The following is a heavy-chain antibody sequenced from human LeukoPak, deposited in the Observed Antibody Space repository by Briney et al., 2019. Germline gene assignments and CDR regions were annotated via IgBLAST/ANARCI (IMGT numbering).Heavy chain of an antibody. J-gene: IGHJ5*02. CDR1: GYTFTGYY. CDR2: INPNSGGT. V-gene: IGHV1-2*02. Sequence: ASVKVSCKASGYTFTGYYMHWVRQAPGQGLEWMGWINPNSGGTNYAQKFQGRVTMTRDTSISTAYMELSRLRSDDMAVYYCARDQSAYCSGGSCYPNYWFDPWGQGTLVTVSS. CDR3: ARDQSAYCSGGSCYPNYWFDP. D-gene: IGHD2-15*01.